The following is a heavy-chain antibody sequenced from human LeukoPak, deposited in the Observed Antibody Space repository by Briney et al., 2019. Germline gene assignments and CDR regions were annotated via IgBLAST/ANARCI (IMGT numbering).Heavy chain of an antibody. CDR1: GYTFTSYA. J-gene: IGHJ4*02. CDR3: ARGAADSGLDYFDY. V-gene: IGHV1-3*01. Sequence: ASVKVSCKASGYTFTSYAMHWVRQAPGQRLEWMGWINAGKGNTKYSQKFQGRVTITRDTSASTAYMELSSLRSEDTAVYYCARGAADSGLDYFDYWGQGTLVTVSS. CDR2: INAGKGNT. D-gene: IGHD2-15*01.